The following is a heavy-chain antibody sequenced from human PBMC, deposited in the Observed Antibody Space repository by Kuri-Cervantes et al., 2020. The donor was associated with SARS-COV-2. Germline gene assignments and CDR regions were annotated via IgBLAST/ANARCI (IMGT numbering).Heavy chain of an antibody. Sequence: KISCKASGYTFTSYYMHWVRQAPGQGLEWMGRIIPIFGIANYAQKFQGRVTITADKSTGTAYIELSSLRSEDTAVYYCARDRGYSSSWYKPNWFDPWGQGTLVTVSS. D-gene: IGHD6-13*01. CDR1: GYTFTSYY. J-gene: IGHJ5*02. V-gene: IGHV1-69*04. CDR2: IIPIFGIA. CDR3: ARDRGYSSSWYKPNWFDP.